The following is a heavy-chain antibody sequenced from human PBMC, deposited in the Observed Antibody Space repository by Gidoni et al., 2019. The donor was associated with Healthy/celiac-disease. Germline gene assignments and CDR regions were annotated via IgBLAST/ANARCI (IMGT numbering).Heavy chain of an antibody. CDR3: ARNPPSHYGSGSFDY. Sequence: QVTLRESGPVLVKPSETLTLTCTVPGFSLSNARMGVSGILQPPGKALEWRAHIFSNDEKSYSTSLKSRLTISKDTSKSQVVLTMTNMDPVDTATYFCARNPPSHYGSGSFDYWGQGTLVTVSS. D-gene: IGHD3-10*01. CDR2: IFSNDEK. V-gene: IGHV2-26*01. CDR1: GFSLSNARMG. J-gene: IGHJ4*02.